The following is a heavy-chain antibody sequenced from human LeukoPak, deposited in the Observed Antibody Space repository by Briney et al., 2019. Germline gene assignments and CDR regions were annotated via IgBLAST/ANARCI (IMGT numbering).Heavy chain of an antibody. CDR1: GFSFDDYA. CDR3: ARESDSSGWYDS. CDR2: ISGDGGST. Sequence: GGSLRLSCAAPGFSFDDYAIHWVRQAPGKGLEWVSLISGDGGSTFYADSVKGRFTISRDNSKNSLYLQMSSLRSEDTALYYCARESDSSGWYDSWGLGTLVTVSS. V-gene: IGHV3-43*02. J-gene: IGHJ5*01. D-gene: IGHD3-22*01.